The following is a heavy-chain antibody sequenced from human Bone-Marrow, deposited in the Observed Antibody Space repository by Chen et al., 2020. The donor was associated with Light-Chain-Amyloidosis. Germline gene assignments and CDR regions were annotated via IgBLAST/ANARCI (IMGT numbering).Heavy chain of an antibody. V-gene: IGHV1-69*04. D-gene: IGHD3-10*01. CDR3: ARPYGSGNYVNLGFDY. J-gene: IGHJ4*02. CDR1: GGPFGNYA. Sequence: QVQLVQSGAEVKKPGSSVKVSCKTSGGPFGNYAISWVRQAPGQGLEWMARIIPLVGVINYAQKLQGRVTLNADESTSTVYMELSSLTSGDTAVYYCARPYGSGNYVNLGFDYWGQGTLVTVSS. CDR2: IIPLVGVI.